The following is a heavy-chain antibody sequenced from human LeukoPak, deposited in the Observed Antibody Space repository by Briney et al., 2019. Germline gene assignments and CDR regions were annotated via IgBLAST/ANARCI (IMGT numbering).Heavy chain of an antibody. CDR3: ARVSGCGSTSCSVGPSFDP. CDR1: GYTFTGYY. D-gene: IGHD2-2*01. V-gene: IGHV1-2*06. J-gene: IGHJ5*02. CDR2: INPNSGGT. Sequence: ASVKVSCKASGYTFTGYYMHWVRQAPGQGLEWMGRINPNSGGTNYAQKFQGRVTMTRDTSISTAYMELSRLRSDDTAVYYCARVSGCGSTSCSVGPSFDPWGQGTLFTVSS.